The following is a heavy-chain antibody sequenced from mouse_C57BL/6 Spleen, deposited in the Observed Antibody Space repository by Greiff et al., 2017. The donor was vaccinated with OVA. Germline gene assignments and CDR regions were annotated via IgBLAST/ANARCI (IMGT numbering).Heavy chain of an antibody. J-gene: IGHJ2*01. CDR3: ARGGTGDY. CDR1: GYTFTSYG. Sequence: VKVVESGAELARPGASVKLSCKASGYTFTSYGISWVKQRTGQGLEWIGEIYPRSGNTYYNEKFKGKATLTADKSSSTAYMELRSLTSEDSAVYFCARGGTGDYWGQGTTLSVSS. V-gene: IGHV1-81*01. D-gene: IGHD4-1*01. CDR2: IYPRSGNT.